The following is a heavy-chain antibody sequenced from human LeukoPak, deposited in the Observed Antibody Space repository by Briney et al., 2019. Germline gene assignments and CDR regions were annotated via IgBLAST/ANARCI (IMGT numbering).Heavy chain of an antibody. CDR2: ISYDGSNK. V-gene: IGHV3-30*03. CDR3: ARDLGDYYYSGKDY. J-gene: IGHJ4*02. CDR1: GFTFSSYG. Sequence: SGGSLRLSCAASGFTFSSYGIHWVRQAPGKGLEWVAVISYDGSNKYYADSVKGRFTISRDNSKNTLYLQMNSLRVEDTAVYYCARDLGDYYYSGKDYWGQGTLVTVSS. D-gene: IGHD3-22*01.